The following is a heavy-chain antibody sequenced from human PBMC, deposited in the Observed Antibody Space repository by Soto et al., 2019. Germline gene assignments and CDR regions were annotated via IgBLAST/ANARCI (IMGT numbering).Heavy chain of an antibody. J-gene: IGHJ4*02. CDR2: IFDSGNA. Sequence: SETLSLTCAVYGGSFSGYCWSWIRQPPGKGLEWIAYIFDSGNANYNPSLKSRVTISVDTSKNQFSLKLTSVTAADTAVYYCARHRRTTVAKFYFDNWGQGALVTVSS. CDR3: ARHRRTTVAKFYFDN. CDR1: GGSFSGYC. D-gene: IGHD4-4*01. V-gene: IGHV4-59*08.